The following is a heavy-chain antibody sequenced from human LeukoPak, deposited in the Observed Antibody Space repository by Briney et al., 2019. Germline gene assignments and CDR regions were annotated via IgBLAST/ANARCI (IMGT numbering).Heavy chain of an antibody. V-gene: IGHV3-7*01. CDR2: INPDGNKK. Sequence: GGSLRLSCAASGFTFSSYWMDWVRQAPGKGLEWVASINPDGNKKYSADSVKGRFTISRDNAENSLYLQMNSLRVEDTAFYYCARDLAYSRLDYWGQGMLVTVSS. J-gene: IGHJ4*02. CDR1: GFTFSSYW. CDR3: ARDLAYSRLDY. D-gene: IGHD5-18*01.